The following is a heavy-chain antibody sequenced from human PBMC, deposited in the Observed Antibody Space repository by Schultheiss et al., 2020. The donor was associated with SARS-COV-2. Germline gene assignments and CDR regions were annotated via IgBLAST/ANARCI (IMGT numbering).Heavy chain of an antibody. CDR2: INPSGGST. D-gene: IGHD7-27*01. V-gene: IGHV1-46*01. CDR3: ARLAGVNWFDP. Sequence: ASVKVSCKTSGYTFTSYSMHWVRQAPGQGLEWMATINPSGGSTTYAQRFQGRVTMTRDTSTSTVYMELSSLISEDTAVYYCARLAGVNWFDPWGQGTLVTVSS. J-gene: IGHJ5*02. CDR1: GYTFTSYS.